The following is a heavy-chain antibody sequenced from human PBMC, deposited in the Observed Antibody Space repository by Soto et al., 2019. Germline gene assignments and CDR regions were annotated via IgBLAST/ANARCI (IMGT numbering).Heavy chain of an antibody. CDR3: AKRTDNWHPGGPLDY. V-gene: IGHV3-23*01. CDR2: ISDSGGST. D-gene: IGHD1-20*01. J-gene: IGHJ4*02. CDR1: GFPFTNYA. Sequence: GGSLRLSCAASGFPFTNYAMTLVRQSPGKGLEWVSAISDSGGSTFYADSVKGRFTISRDNSKNTLALQMNSLRADDTAVYYCAKRTDNWHPGGPLDYWAQGTLITVSS.